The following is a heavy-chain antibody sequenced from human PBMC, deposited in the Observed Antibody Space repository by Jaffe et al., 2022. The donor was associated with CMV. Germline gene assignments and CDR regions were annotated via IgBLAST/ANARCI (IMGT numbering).Heavy chain of an antibody. CDR1: GFTFSNAW. D-gene: IGHD2-21*02. Sequence: EVQLVESGGGLVKPGGSLRLSCAASGFTFSNAWMSWVRQAPGKGLEWVGRIKSKTDGGTTDYAAPVKGRFTISRDDSKNTLYLQMNSLKTEDTAVYYCTTDTVGLLVVVTATDYAFDIWGQGTMVTVSS. J-gene: IGHJ3*02. CDR3: TTDTVGLLVVVTATDYAFDI. CDR2: IKSKTDGGTT. V-gene: IGHV3-15*01.